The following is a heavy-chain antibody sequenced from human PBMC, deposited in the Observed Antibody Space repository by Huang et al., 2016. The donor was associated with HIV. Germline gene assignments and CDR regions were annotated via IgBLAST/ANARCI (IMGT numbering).Heavy chain of an antibody. J-gene: IGHJ4*02. V-gene: IGHV1-69*13. CDR1: GGTFSKYA. CDR2: IIPMFGTP. D-gene: IGHD4-17*01. Sequence: QVQLVQSGAEVKTPGSSVKVSCKASGGTFSKYAISWVRQAPGQGLEWMGGIIPMFGTPNYALKFQARVTITADDSASTTYVEVSSLRSEDTALYYCARGQLGSYGDYDVLYWGQGTLVTVSS. CDR3: ARGQLGSYGDYDVLY.